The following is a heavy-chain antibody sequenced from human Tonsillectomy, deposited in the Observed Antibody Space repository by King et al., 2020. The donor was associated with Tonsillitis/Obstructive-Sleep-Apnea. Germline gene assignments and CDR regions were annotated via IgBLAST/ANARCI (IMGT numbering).Heavy chain of an antibody. V-gene: IGHV3-53*01. CDR3: ARDQDYGSGSYFHYYYYMDV. CDR1: GVTVSSNY. CDR2: IFSGGST. D-gene: IGHD3-10*01. Sequence: VQLVESGGGLIQPGGSLRLSCAASGVTVSSNYMSWVRQAPGKGLEWVSVIFSGGSTYYADSVKGRFTNSSDNSKNTLYLQMNSLRAEDTAGYYCARDQDYGSGSYFHYYYYMDVWGKGTTVTVSS. J-gene: IGHJ6*03.